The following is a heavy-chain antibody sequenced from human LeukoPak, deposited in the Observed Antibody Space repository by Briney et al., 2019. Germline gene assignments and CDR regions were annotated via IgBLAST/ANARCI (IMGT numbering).Heavy chain of an antibody. CDR2: IYYSGST. V-gene: IGHV4-39*01. J-gene: IGHJ4*02. Sequence: SETLSLTCTVSGGSISSSSYYWGWIRQPPGKGLEWIGSIYYSGSTYYNPSLKSRVTISIDTSKNQFSLRLSSVTAADTAVYYCTRHVQPGIASADYWGQGALVTVSS. CDR3: TRHVQPGIASADY. D-gene: IGHD6-13*01. CDR1: GGSISSSSYY.